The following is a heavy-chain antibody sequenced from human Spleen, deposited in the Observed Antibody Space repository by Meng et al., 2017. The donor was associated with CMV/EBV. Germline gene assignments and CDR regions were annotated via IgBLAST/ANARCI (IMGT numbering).Heavy chain of an antibody. CDR3: ARLTTKGYYYYYGMDV. Sequence: GSLRLSCTVSGGSISNYYWSWIRQPPGKGLEWIGYIYYSGSTNYNPSLKSRVTISVDTSKNQFSLKLSSVTAADTAVYYCARLTTKGYYYYYGMDVWGQGTTVTVSS. J-gene: IGHJ6*02. V-gene: IGHV4-59*12. D-gene: IGHD4-17*01. CDR1: GGSISNYY. CDR2: IYYSGST.